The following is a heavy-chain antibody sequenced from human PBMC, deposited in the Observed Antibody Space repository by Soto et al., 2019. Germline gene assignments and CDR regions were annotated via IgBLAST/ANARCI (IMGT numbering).Heavy chain of an antibody. V-gene: IGHV3-33*01. CDR1: GFTFSSYG. CDR2: LWYDGSNK. J-gene: IGHJ4*02. CDR3: AREEGSSDTGIDY. Sequence: QVQLVESGGGVVQPGRSLRLSCAASGFTFSSYGMHWVRQAPGKGLEWVAVLWYDGSNKYYADSVKGRFTISRDTSKNTLYLQMNSLRAEDTAVYYCAREEGSSDTGIDYWGQGTLVTVSS. D-gene: IGHD6-6*01.